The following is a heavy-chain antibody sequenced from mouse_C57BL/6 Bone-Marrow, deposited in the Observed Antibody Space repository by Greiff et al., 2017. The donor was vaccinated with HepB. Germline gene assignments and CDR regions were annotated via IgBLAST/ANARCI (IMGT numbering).Heavy chain of an antibody. CDR3: VRLYSNEGY. D-gene: IGHD2-5*01. V-gene: IGHV10-1*01. J-gene: IGHJ3*01. CDR2: IRSKSNNYAT. CDR1: GFSFNTYA. Sequence: DVKLVESGGGLVQPKGSLKLSCAASGFSFNTYAMNWVRQAPGKGLEWVARIRSKSNNYATYYADSVKDRFTISRDDSESMLYLQMNNLKTEDTAMYYCVRLYSNEGYWGQGTLVTVSA.